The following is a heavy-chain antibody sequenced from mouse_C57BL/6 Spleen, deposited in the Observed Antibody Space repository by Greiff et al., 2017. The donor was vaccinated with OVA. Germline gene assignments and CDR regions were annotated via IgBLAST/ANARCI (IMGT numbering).Heavy chain of an antibody. Sequence: QVQLQQSGAELVRPGASVTLSCKASGYTFTDYEMHWVKQTPVHGLEWIGAIDPETGGTAYNQKFKGKAILTADKSSSTAYMELRSLTSEDSAVYYCTRLRYYGSRGFDYWGQGTTLTVSS. V-gene: IGHV1-15*01. CDR3: TRLRYYGSRGFDY. CDR1: GYTFTDYE. CDR2: IDPETGGT. D-gene: IGHD1-1*01. J-gene: IGHJ2*01.